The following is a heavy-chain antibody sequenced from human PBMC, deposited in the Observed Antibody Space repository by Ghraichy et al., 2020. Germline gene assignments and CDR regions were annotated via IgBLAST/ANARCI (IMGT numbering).Heavy chain of an antibody. CDR2: INPNSGGA. Sequence: ASVKVSCKASGYTFTGYYMHWVRQAPGQGLEWMGWINPNSGGANYAQKFQGRVTMTRDTSISTAYMELSGLTSDDTAVYYCAREEERSAMGDYWGQGTLVTVSS. CDR3: AREEERSAMGDY. J-gene: IGHJ4*02. CDR1: GYTFTGYY. V-gene: IGHV1-2*02. D-gene: IGHD5-18*01.